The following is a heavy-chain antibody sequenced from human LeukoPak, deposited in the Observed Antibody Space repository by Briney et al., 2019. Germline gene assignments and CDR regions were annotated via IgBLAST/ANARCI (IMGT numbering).Heavy chain of an antibody. J-gene: IGHJ4*02. V-gene: IGHV1-2*02. Sequence: ASVKVSCKSSGFTFTDYYIHWVRQAPGQGLESMGYIGPHSSATSSPQEFQGRVTMTRDTSMSTAYMELTRLTSDDTAVYYCAREGNGLLSKDFDYWGQGTLVTVSS. CDR1: GFTFTDYY. CDR3: AREGNGLLSKDFDY. CDR2: IGPHSSAT. D-gene: IGHD2/OR15-2a*01.